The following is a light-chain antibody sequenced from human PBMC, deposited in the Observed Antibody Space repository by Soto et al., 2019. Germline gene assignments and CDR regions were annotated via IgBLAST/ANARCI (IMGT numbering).Light chain of an antibody. V-gene: IGKV1D-8*03. Sequence: VIWMTQSPSLLSASTGDRVTISCRMSQGISSYLAWYQQKPGKVPKVLIYAASTVQSGVPSRFSASGSRTEFTLTISSLQPEDVATYYCQKYNGAPPWTFGPGTKVDIK. CDR3: QKYNGAPPWT. CDR2: AAS. J-gene: IGKJ1*01. CDR1: QGISSY.